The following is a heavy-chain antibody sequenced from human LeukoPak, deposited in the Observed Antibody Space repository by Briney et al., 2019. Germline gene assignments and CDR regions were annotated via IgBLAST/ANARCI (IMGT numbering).Heavy chain of an antibody. D-gene: IGHD3-3*01. CDR1: GGTFSSYA. V-gene: IGHV1-2*02. CDR3: ARGGVGHAFDI. J-gene: IGHJ3*02. CDR2: INPNSGDT. Sequence: ASVKVSCKASGGTFSSYAISWVRQAPGQGLEWMGWINPNSGDTNYVQKFQGRVSMTGDTSISTGYMELSSLRSDDTAVYYCARGGVGHAFDIWGQGTKVTVSS.